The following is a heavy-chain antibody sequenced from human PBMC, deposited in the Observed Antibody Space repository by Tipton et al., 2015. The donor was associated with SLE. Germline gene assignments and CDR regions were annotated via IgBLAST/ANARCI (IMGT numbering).Heavy chain of an antibody. CDR2: IYHSGST. D-gene: IGHD3-3*01. J-gene: IGHJ6*03. V-gene: IGHV4-34*01. CDR3: ARAGITIFGVAPIYYMDV. CDR1: GGSFSGYY. Sequence: TLSLTCAVYGGSFSGYYWSWIRQPPGKGLEWIGSIYHSGSTYYNPSLKSRVTISVDTSKNQFSLKLSSVTAADTAVYYCARAGITIFGVAPIYYMDVWGKGTTVTVSS.